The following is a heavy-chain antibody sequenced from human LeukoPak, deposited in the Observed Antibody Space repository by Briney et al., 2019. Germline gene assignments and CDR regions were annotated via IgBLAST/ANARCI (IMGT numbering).Heavy chain of an antibody. J-gene: IGHJ3*02. CDR2: VSGSGYRK. Sequence: GGSLRLSCAASGCDFSAYAMTWVRQAPGKGPECVSTVSGSGYRKYYADSVKVRFTISRDNAKKTIFLQLDSLRVDDTAHYYCAKVGASLTDAPHGDVVTTTLDGFDIWGQGARVTVSS. V-gene: IGHV3-23*01. CDR1: GCDFSAYA. CDR3: AKVGASLTDAPHGDVVTTTLDGFDI. D-gene: IGHD2-21*02.